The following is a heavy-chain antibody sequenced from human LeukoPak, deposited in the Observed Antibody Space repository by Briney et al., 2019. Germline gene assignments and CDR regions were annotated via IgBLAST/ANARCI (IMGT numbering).Heavy chain of an antibody. J-gene: IGHJ6*03. D-gene: IGHD3-16*01. CDR1: GGTFSSYA. CDR2: IIPIFGTA. V-gene: IGHV1-69*06. Sequence: ASVKVSCKASGGTFSSYAISWVRQAPGQGLEWMGGIIPIFGTANYAQKFQGRVTITADKSTSTAYMELSSLRSEDTAVYYCARGARGGSDFHPTYYYYMDVWGKGTTVTVSS. CDR3: ARGARGGSDFHPTYYYYMDV.